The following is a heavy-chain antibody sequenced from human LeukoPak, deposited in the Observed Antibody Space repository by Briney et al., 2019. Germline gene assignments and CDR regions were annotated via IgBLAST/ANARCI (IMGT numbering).Heavy chain of an antibody. V-gene: IGHV3-21*01. Sequence: PGGSLRLSCAASGFTFSSYSMNWVRQAPGKGLEWVSSISSSSSYIYYADSVKGRFTISRDNAKNSLYLQMNSLRAEDTAVYYCARAKAVAAPAYYYYYYYMDVWGKGTTVTVSS. J-gene: IGHJ6*03. CDR2: ISSSSSYI. CDR3: ARAKAVAAPAYYYYYYYMDV. CDR1: GFTFSSYS. D-gene: IGHD6-19*01.